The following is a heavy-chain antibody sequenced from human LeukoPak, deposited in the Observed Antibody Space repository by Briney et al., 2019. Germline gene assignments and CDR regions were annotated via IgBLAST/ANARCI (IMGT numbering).Heavy chain of an antibody. CDR1: GFTFSNYC. V-gene: IGHV4-59*04. CDR3: ASVRRGFGESSKYYSYYYMDV. CDR2: IYYSGST. J-gene: IGHJ6*03. D-gene: IGHD3-10*01. Sequence: GSLRLSCAASGFTFSNYCMSWVRQPPGQGLEWIAYIYYSGSTYYNPSLKSRVTISVDTSKNQLSLKLSAVTAADTAVYYCASVRRGFGESSKYYSYYYMDVWGNGTTVPIS.